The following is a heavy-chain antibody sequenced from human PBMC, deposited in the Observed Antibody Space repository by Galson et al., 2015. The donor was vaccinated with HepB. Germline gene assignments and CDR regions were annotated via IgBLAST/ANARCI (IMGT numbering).Heavy chain of an antibody. CDR2: ISGSGGTK. D-gene: IGHD1-26*01. Sequence: SLRLSCAGSGLTFSNHAMSWVRRAPGKGLEWVSVISGSGGTKYYADSVKGRFTISRDNSENTVYLQMNSLRAEDTAAYYCAKGGGTGGDMDVWGQGTTVTVSS. V-gene: IGHV3-23*01. CDR1: GLTFSNHA. J-gene: IGHJ6*02. CDR3: AKGGGTGGDMDV.